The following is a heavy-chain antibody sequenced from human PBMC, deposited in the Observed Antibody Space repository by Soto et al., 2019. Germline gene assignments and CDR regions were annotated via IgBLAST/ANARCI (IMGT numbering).Heavy chain of an antibody. Sequence: QVQLVESGGGVVQPGRSLRLSCAASGFTFSSYGMHWVRQAPGKGLEWVAVISYDGSNKYYADSVKGRFTISRDNSKNTLYLQMNSLRAEDTAVYYCAKDPHSWTTVTPYAFDIWGQGTMVTVSS. V-gene: IGHV3-30*18. CDR3: AKDPHSWTTVTPYAFDI. D-gene: IGHD4-17*01. CDR1: GFTFSSYG. J-gene: IGHJ3*02. CDR2: ISYDGSNK.